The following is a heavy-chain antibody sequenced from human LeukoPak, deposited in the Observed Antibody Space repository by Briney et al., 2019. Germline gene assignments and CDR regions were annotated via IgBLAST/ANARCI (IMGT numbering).Heavy chain of an antibody. Sequence: ASVKVSCKASGYTFTSYGISWVRQAPGQGLEWIGWISAYNGNTNYAQKLQGRVTMTTDTSTSTAYMELRSLRSDDTAVYYCARDLARSPIQLWQPDFDYWDQGTLVTVSS. CDR2: ISAYNGNT. D-gene: IGHD5-18*01. CDR1: GYTFTSYG. CDR3: ARDLARSPIQLWQPDFDY. J-gene: IGHJ4*02. V-gene: IGHV1-18*01.